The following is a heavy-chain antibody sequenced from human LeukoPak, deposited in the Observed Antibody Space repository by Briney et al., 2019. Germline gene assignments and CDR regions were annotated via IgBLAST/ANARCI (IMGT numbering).Heavy chain of an antibody. CDR1: GYTFTSYG. J-gene: IGHJ4*02. CDR2: ISAYNGNT. D-gene: IGHD6-13*01. Sequence: ASVKVSCKASGYTFTSYGISWVRQAPGQGLEWMGWISAYNGNTNYAQKLQGRVTMTTDTSTSTAYMELRSLRSDDTAVYYCAREWSEDIAAAGHFDYWGQGTLVTVSS. V-gene: IGHV1-18*01. CDR3: AREWSEDIAAAGHFDY.